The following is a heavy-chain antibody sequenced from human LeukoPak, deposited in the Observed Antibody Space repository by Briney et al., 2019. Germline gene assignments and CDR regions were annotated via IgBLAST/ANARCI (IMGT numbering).Heavy chain of an antibody. CDR2: ISSSSSYI. D-gene: IGHD3-10*01. CDR1: GFTFSSYS. V-gene: IGHV3-21*01. Sequence: GGSLRLSCAASGFTFSSYSMNWVRQAPGKGLEWVSSISSSSSYIYYADSVKGRFTISRDNAKNSLYLKMNSLRAEDTAVYYCARDPGVTMVRGVIITPYFDYWGQGTLVTVSS. CDR3: ARDPGVTMVRGVIITPYFDY. J-gene: IGHJ4*02.